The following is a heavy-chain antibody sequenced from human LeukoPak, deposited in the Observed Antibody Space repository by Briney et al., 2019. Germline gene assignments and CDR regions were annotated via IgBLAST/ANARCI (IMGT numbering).Heavy chain of an antibody. CDR1: GYTFTSYA. Sequence: ASVKVSCKASGYTFTSYAMHWVRQAPGQRLEWMGWINAGNGNTKYSQKFQGRVTITRDTSASTAYMELSSLRSEDTAVYYCARVAAMVSPPLYGMDVWGQGTTVTVSS. D-gene: IGHD5-18*01. V-gene: IGHV1-3*01. J-gene: IGHJ6*02. CDR2: INAGNGNT. CDR3: ARVAAMVSPPLYGMDV.